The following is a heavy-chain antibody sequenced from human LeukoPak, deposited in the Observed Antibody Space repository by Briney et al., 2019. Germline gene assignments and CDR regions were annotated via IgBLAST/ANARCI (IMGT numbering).Heavy chain of an antibody. CDR1: GGSFSGYY. CDR2: INHSGGT. Sequence: PSETLSLTCAVYGGSFSGYYWSWIRQPPGKGLEWIGEINHSGGTNYNPSLKSRVTISGDTSKSQFSLKLNSVTAADTAVYYCARAGASYSFDYWGQGTLVTVSS. J-gene: IGHJ4*02. D-gene: IGHD2-21*01. CDR3: ARAGASYSFDY. V-gene: IGHV4-34*01.